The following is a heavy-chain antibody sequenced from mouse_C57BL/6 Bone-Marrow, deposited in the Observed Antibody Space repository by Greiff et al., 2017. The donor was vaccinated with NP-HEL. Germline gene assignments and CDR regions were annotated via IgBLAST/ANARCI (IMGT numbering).Heavy chain of an antibody. CDR2: ISSGGDYI. V-gene: IGHV5-9-1*02. J-gene: IGHJ2*01. CDR3: TRYYGSSIFDY. D-gene: IGHD1-1*01. CDR1: GFTFSSYA. Sequence: EVKLMESGEGLVKPGGSLKLSCAASGFTFSSYAMSWVRQTPEKRLEWVAYISSGGDYIYYADTVKGRFTISRDNARNTLYLQMSSLKSEDTAMYYCTRYYGSSIFDYWGQGTTLTVSS.